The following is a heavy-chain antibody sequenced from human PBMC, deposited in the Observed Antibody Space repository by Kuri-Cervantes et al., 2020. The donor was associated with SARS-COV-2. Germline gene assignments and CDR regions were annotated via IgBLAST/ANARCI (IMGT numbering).Heavy chain of an antibody. CDR3: AKDPFGGVIAAYYFDY. CDR2: FDPEDGET. CDR1: GGTFSSYA. D-gene: IGHD3-16*02. Sequence: ASVKVSCKASGGTFSSYAISWVRQAPGKGLEWMGGFDPEDGETIYAQKFQGRVTMTEDTSTDTAYMELSSLRSEDTAVYYCAKDPFGGVIAAYYFDYWGQGTLVTVSS. J-gene: IGHJ4*02. V-gene: IGHV1-24*01.